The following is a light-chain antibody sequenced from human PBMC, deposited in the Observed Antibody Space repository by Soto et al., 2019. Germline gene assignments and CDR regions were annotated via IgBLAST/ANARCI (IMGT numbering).Light chain of an antibody. CDR2: ATS. V-gene: IGKV1-6*01. J-gene: IGKJ1*01. CDR3: LQDYSYPRT. Sequence: ALQMTQSPSSLSASVGDRVTITCRASQDIRTELGWYQQKPGNAPKLLIYATSILQSGVPSRFSGIGSGTDFTLPISSLQPEDFATYYCLQDYSYPRTFGQGTKVELK. CDR1: QDIRTE.